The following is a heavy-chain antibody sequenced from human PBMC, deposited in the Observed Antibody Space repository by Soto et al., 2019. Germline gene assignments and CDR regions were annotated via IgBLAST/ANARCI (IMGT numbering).Heavy chain of an antibody. CDR3: ARGVAATCDY. CDR2: INAGNGDT. J-gene: IGHJ4*02. D-gene: IGHD1-26*01. Sequence: QVQLVQSGAEEKKPGASVKVSCKASGYTFRSYAMHWVRQAPGQRLEWMGWINAGNGDTKYSQKFQRRVTITRDTSASTAYMELSSVTSEDTAVYYCARGVAATCDYWGQGTLVTVSS. V-gene: IGHV1-3*05. CDR1: GYTFRSYA.